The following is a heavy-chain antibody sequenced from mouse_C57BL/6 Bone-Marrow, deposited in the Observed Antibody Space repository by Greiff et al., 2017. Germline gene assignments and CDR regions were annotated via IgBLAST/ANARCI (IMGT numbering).Heavy chain of an antibody. J-gene: IGHJ1*03. V-gene: IGHV1-52*01. D-gene: IGHD2-2*01. Sequence: QVQLQQPGAELVRPGSSVKLSCKASGYTFTSYWMHWVKQRPIQGLEWIGNIDPSDSETHYNQKFKDKATLTVDKSSSTAYMQLSSLTSEDSAVYYCAIYGYDPNWYFDVWGTGTTVTVSS. CDR3: AIYGYDPNWYFDV. CDR2: IDPSDSET. CDR1: GYTFTSYW.